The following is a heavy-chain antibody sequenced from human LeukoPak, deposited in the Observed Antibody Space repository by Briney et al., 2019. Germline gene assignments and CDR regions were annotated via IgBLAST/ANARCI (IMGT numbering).Heavy chain of an antibody. D-gene: IGHD3-9*01. CDR1: GYTLTELS. Sequence: ASVKVSCKVSGYTLTELSMHWVRQAPGKGLEWMGGFDPEDGETIYAQKFQGRVTMTEDTSTDTAYMELSSLRSEDTAVYYCATGILTGYYLKHWGQGTLVTVSS. CDR2: FDPEDGET. V-gene: IGHV1-24*01. CDR3: ATGILTGYYLKH. J-gene: IGHJ4*02.